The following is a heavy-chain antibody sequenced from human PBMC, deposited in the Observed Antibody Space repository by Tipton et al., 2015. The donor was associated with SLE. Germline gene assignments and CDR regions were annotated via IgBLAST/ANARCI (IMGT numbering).Heavy chain of an antibody. CDR3: AKDLTTVNRYYFDS. J-gene: IGHJ4*02. CDR2: ISGTVGTT. V-gene: IGHV3-23*01. D-gene: IGHD4-11*01. CDR1: GFTFSSYA. Sequence: SLRLSCAASGFTFSSYAMSWVRQAPGKGLGWVSGISGTVGTTFYAESVKGRFTISRDTSKNTVDLQMNSLRVDDTAVYYCAKDLTTVNRYYFDSWGRGILVTVSS.